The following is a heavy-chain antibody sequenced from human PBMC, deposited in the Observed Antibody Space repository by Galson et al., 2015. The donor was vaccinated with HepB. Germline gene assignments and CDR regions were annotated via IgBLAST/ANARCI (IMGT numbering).Heavy chain of an antibody. Sequence: SLRLSCAASGFTFSSYGMHWVRQAPGKGLEWVAVISYDGSNKYYANSVKGRFTISRDNSKNTLYLQMNSLRAEDTAVYYCARRAAANQIDYWGQGTLVTVSS. CDR3: ARRAAANQIDY. CDR1: GFTFSSYG. J-gene: IGHJ4*02. CDR2: ISYDGSNK. D-gene: IGHD6-13*01. V-gene: IGHV3-30*03.